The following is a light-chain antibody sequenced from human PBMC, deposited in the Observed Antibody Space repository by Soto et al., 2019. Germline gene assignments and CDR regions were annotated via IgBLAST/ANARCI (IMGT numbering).Light chain of an antibody. V-gene: IGKV3-11*01. CDR2: DAS. CDR1: QSVSSY. J-gene: IGKJ3*01. CDR3: QQRRIWPPVFT. Sequence: EIVLTQSPATLSLSPGERATLSCRASQSVSSYLAWYQQKPGQAPRLLIYDASSRATGIPARFSGSGSGTDFTLTISSLEPEDLAVYYCQQRRIWPPVFTFGPGTKVDIQ.